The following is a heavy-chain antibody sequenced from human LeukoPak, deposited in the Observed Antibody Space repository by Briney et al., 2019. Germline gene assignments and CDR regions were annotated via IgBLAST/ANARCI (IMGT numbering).Heavy chain of an antibody. CDR2: INHSGST. Sequence: SETLSLTCAVYGGSFSGYHWSWIRQPPGKGLEWIGEINHSGSTNYNPSLKSRVTISVDTSKNQFSLKLSSVTAADTAVYYCASLYCSSTSCYTGYYYYYGMDVWGQGTTVTVSS. V-gene: IGHV4-34*01. CDR1: GGSFSGYH. CDR3: ASLYCSSTSCYTGYYYYYGMDV. D-gene: IGHD2-2*02. J-gene: IGHJ6*02.